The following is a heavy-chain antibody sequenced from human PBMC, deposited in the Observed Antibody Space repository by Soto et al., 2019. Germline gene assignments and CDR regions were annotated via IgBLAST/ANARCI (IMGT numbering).Heavy chain of an antibody. V-gene: IGHV1-3*01. CDR2: INAGNGNT. CDR3: ARAFGYSSHLSP. J-gene: IGHJ5*02. CDR1: GYTFTSYA. Sequence: ASVKVSCKASGYTFTSYAMHWVRQAPGQRLEWMGWINAGNGNTKYSQKFQGRVTITRDTSASTAYMELSSLRSEDTAMYYCARAFGYSSHLSPWGQGTLVTVSS. D-gene: IGHD5-18*01.